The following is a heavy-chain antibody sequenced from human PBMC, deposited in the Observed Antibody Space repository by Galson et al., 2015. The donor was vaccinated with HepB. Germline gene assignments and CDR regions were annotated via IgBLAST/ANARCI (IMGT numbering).Heavy chain of an antibody. CDR2: ISGSGGST. Sequence: SLRLSCAASGFTFSSYAMSWVRQAPGKGLEWVSAISGSGGSTYYADSVKGRFTISRDNSKNTLYLQMNSLRAEDTAVYYCAKDPPLSSSWYQPGQHWGQGTLVTVSS. CDR1: GFTFSSYA. V-gene: IGHV3-23*01. D-gene: IGHD6-13*01. J-gene: IGHJ1*01. CDR3: AKDPPLSSSWYQPGQH.